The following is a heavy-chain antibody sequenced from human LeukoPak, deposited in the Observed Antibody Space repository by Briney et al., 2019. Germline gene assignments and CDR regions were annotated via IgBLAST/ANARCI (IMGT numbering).Heavy chain of an antibody. J-gene: IGHJ5*02. V-gene: IGHV1-2*02. CDR1: GYTFTGYY. CDR3: ARGARRIAAYWFDP. CDR2: INPNSGGT. Sequence: GASVKVSCKASGYTFTGYYMYWVRQAPGQGLEWMGWINPNSGGTNYAQKFQGRVTMTRDASISTAYMELSRLRSDDTAVYYCARGARRIAAYWFDPWGQGTLVTVSS. D-gene: IGHD6-6*01.